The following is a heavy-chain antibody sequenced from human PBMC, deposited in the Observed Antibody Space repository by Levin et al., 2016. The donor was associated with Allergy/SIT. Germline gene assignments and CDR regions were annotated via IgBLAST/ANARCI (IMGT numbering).Heavy chain of an antibody. J-gene: IGHJ3*02. D-gene: IGHD6-13*01. CDR3: AHSKDNSNWYGAFDI. CDR2: IYWDDDK. Sequence: WIRQPPGKALEWLALIYWDDDKRYSPSLKSRLTITKDTSKKQLVLTMTNMDPVDTGTYYCAHSKDNSNWYGAFDIWGQGTMVTVSS. V-gene: IGHV2-5*02.